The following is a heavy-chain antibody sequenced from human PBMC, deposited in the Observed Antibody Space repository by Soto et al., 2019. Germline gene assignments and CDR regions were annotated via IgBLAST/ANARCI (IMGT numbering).Heavy chain of an antibody. J-gene: IGHJ6*02. D-gene: IGHD1-26*01. CDR3: ARVVSSFHSGVCYYYYSLGV. CDR2: IYYSGST. V-gene: IGHV4-61*01. Sequence: QVRLQESGPGLVKPSETLSLSCLVSGDSVGNGPYYWSWIRQSPGEGLEWLAYIYYSGSTNVNPSLESRVNISIDMSKRQCFRELRSVTAANAAVYFCARVVSSFHSGVCYYYYSLGVCVQGTT. CDR1: GDSVGNGPYY.